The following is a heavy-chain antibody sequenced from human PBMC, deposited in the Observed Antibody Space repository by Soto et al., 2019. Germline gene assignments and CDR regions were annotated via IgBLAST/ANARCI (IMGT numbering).Heavy chain of an antibody. V-gene: IGHV3-15*07. J-gene: IGHJ3*02. D-gene: IGHD3-10*01. CDR2: IKSKTDGGTT. CDR3: TTDSPGHYYGAGSYYIDAFDI. CDR1: GFTFSNAW. Sequence: EVQLVESGGGLVKPGGSLRLSCAVSGFTFSNAWMNWVRQAPGKGLEWVGRIKSKTDGGTTDYAAPVKGRFTISRDDSKNTLYLQMNSLKTEDTAVYYCTTDSPGHYYGAGSYYIDAFDIWGQGTMVTVSS.